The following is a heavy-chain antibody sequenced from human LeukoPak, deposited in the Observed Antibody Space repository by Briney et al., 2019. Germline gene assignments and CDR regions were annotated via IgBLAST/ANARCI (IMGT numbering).Heavy chain of an antibody. D-gene: IGHD1-26*01. CDR1: GDSISSFY. J-gene: IGHJ4*02. Sequence: SETLSLTCTVSGDSISSFYWSWIRQPPGKGLEWIGYIHYSGSTNYNPSLKSRVTISVDTSKNQFSLKLSSVTAADTAVYYCARIKVGATVDYWGQGTLVTVSS. CDR2: IHYSGST. CDR3: ARIKVGATVDY. V-gene: IGHV4-59*01.